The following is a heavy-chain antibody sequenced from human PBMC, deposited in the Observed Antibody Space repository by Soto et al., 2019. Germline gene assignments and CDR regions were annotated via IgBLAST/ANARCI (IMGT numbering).Heavy chain of an antibody. V-gene: IGHV3-23*01. CDR3: AKDMNRGELKWLPRGLDY. CDR2: ISGSGGST. D-gene: IGHD6-19*01. Sequence: EVQLLESGGGLVQPGGSLRLSRAASGFTFSSYAMSWVRQAPGKGLEWVSAISGSGGSTYYADSVKGRFTISRDNSKNTLYLQMNSRRAEVTAVYYCAKDMNRGELKWLPRGLDYWGQRTMVTVSS. J-gene: IGHJ4*02. CDR1: GFTFSSYA.